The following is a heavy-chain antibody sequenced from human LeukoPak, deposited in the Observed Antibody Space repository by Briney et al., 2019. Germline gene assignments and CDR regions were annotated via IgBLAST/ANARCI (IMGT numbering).Heavy chain of an antibody. CDR2: INHSGST. V-gene: IGHV4-34*01. CDR3: AGRGYSYGDY. J-gene: IGHJ4*02. D-gene: IGHD5-18*01. Sequence: NPSETLSLTCAVYGGSFSGYYWSWIRQPPGKGVEWIGEINHSGSTNYNPSLKSRVTISVDTSKNQFSLKLSSVTAADTAVYYCAGRGYSYGDYWGQGTLVTVSS. CDR1: GGSFSGYY.